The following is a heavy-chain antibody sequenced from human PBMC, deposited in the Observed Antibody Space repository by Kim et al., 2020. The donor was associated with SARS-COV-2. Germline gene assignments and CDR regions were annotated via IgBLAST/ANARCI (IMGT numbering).Heavy chain of an antibody. Sequence: GGSLRLSCAASGFTVSSNYMSWVRQAPGKGLEWVSVIYSGGSTYYADSVKGRFTISRDNSKNTLYLQMNSLRAEDTAVYYCARDHGSSGYPDYFDYWGQGTLVTVSS. CDR1: GFTVSSNY. CDR2: IYSGGST. D-gene: IGHD3-22*01. CDR3: ARDHGSSGYPDYFDY. J-gene: IGHJ4*02. V-gene: IGHV3-53*01.